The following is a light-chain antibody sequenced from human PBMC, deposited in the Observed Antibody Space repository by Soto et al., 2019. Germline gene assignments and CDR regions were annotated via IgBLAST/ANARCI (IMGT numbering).Light chain of an antibody. Sequence: QSVLTQPTSVSAAPGEMLTISCSGSSSNIGKNFVSWYQQLPRTTPKLLIYDNSQRPSGIPDRFSASKSGTSATLGITGLQTGDEADYYCATWDRSLSVYVFGTGTKVTVL. CDR3: ATWDRSLSVYV. V-gene: IGLV1-51*01. CDR2: DNS. CDR1: SSNIGKNF. J-gene: IGLJ1*01.